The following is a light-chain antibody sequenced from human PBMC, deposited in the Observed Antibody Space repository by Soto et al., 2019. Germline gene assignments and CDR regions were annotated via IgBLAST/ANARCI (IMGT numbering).Light chain of an antibody. CDR3: QQYDNLPLT. Sequence: DIQMTQSPSSLSASVGDRVTITCQASQDISNYLNWYQQQPGKAPKLLFYDASNLATGVPSRFGGSGSVTDFTLTISSPQPDAIAQYYCQQYDNLPLTFGGGTKVEIK. CDR2: DAS. V-gene: IGKV1-33*01. CDR1: QDISNY. J-gene: IGKJ4*01.